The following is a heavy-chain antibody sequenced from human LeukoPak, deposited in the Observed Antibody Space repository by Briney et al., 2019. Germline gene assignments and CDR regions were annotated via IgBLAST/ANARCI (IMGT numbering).Heavy chain of an antibody. Sequence: PSETLSLTCAVYGGSFSGYYWSWIRQPPGKGLEWIGEINHSGSTNYNPSLKSRVTISVDTSKNQSSLKLSSVTAADTAVYYCARVVVVPAAISTIYYMDVWGKGTTVTISS. CDR1: GGSFSGYY. V-gene: IGHV4-34*01. CDR3: ARVVVVPAAISTIYYMDV. D-gene: IGHD2-2*02. J-gene: IGHJ6*03. CDR2: INHSGST.